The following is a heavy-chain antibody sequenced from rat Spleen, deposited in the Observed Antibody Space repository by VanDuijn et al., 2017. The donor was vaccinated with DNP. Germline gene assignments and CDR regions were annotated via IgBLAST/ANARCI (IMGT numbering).Heavy chain of an antibody. CDR1: GFIFSNYW. Sequence: EVQLVESGGGPVQPGRSLKLSCVASGFIFSNYWMTWIRQAPGKGLEWVASISSTGDNTYYSDSVKGRFSLSRDNAKSTLYLQVSSLRSEDTATYDGASNPHIRTAAPYDYWGQGVMVTVSS. CDR3: ASNPHIRTAAPYDY. D-gene: IGHD3-8*01. CDR2: ISSTGDNT. V-gene: IGHV5-31*01. J-gene: IGHJ2*01.